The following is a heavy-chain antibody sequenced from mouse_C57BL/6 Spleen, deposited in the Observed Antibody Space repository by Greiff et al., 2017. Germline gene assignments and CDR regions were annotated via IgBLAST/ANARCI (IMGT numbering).Heavy chain of an antibody. D-gene: IGHD1-1*01. CDR1: GYTFTSYW. J-gene: IGHJ3*01. V-gene: IGHV1-55*01. CDR2: IYPGSGST. CDR3: ARDYDGCGYEAWFAY. Sequence: QVQLQQSGAELVKPGASVKMSCKASGYTFTSYWITWVKQRPGQGLEWIGEIYPGSGSTNYNEKFKSKATLTVDTTSSTAYMQLSSQTSEDSAVYYCARDYDGCGYEAWFAYWGQGTLVTVSA.